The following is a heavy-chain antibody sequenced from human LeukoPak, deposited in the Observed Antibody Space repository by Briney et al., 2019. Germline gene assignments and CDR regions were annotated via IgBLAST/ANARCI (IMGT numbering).Heavy chain of an antibody. CDR2: IRPNTGAT. CDR3: ARDSITTAYYYYMDV. Sequence: APVKVSCKASGYTFTGHYMHWVRQAPGQGLEWMGWIRPNTGATNYEHKFQGRVTMTRDTSISTAYMELTGLTSDDTAVYYCARDSITTAYYYYMDVWGKGTTVTVS. CDR1: GYTFTGHY. J-gene: IGHJ6*03. V-gene: IGHV1-2*07. D-gene: IGHD4-11*01.